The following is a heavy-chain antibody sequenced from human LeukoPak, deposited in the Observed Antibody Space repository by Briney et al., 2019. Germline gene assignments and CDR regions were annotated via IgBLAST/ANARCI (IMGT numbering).Heavy chain of an antibody. J-gene: IGHJ6*02. D-gene: IGHD3-22*01. CDR1: GFSFGDYV. CDR2: ISSSGSTI. Sequence: GGSLRLSCTASGFSFGDYVMSWVRQAPGKGLEWVSYISSSGSTIYYADSVKGRFTISRDNAKNSLYLQMNSLRAEDTAVYYCARDHPNYYDSSGYYYYGMDVWGQGTTVTVSS. CDR3: ARDHPNYYDSSGYYYYGMDV. V-gene: IGHV3-11*01.